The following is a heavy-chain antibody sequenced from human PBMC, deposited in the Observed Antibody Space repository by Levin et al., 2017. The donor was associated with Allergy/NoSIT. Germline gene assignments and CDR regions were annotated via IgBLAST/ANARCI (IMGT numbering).Heavy chain of an antibody. J-gene: IGHJ3*02. CDR2: IKQDGTEM. D-gene: IGHD2-8*02. Sequence: GASVKVSCAASGFTFSSYWMSWVRQAPGKGLEWVANIKQDGTEMYYVDSVKGRFTISKDNPKNSVYLQMSSLRAEDTAVYYCARNWRSAFDIWGQGTVVTVSS. V-gene: IGHV3-7*04. CDR3: ARNWRSAFDI. CDR1: GFTFSSYW.